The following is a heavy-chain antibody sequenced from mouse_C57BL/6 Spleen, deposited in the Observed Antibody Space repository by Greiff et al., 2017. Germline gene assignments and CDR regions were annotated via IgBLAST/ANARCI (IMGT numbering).Heavy chain of an antibody. CDR2: IYPGAGDT. D-gene: IGHD2-4*01. CDR1: GYAFSSSW. CDR3: ARSSDYEGIWYFDV. J-gene: IGHJ1*03. Sequence: QVQLQQSGPELVKPGASVKISCKASGYAFSSSWMNWVKQRPGQGLEWIGRIYPGAGDTNYNGKFKGKATLTADKSSSTAYMQRSSLTSEGSAVYFCARSSDYEGIWYFDVWGTGTTVTGSS. V-gene: IGHV1-82*01.